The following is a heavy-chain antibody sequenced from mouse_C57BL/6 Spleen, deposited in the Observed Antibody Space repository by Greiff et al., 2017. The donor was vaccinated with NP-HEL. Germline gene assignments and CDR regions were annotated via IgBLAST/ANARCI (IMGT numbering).Heavy chain of an antibody. Sequence: EVQLQQSGPELVKPGASVKMSCKASGYTFTDYNMHWVKQSHGKSLEWIGYINPNNGGTSYNQKFKGKATLTVNKSSSTAYMELRSLTSEDSAVYYCARRYGKGPCFAYWGQGTLVTVSA. CDR2: INPNNGGT. CDR1: GYTFTDYN. V-gene: IGHV1-22*01. J-gene: IGHJ3*01. CDR3: ARRYGKGPCFAY. D-gene: IGHD2-1*01.